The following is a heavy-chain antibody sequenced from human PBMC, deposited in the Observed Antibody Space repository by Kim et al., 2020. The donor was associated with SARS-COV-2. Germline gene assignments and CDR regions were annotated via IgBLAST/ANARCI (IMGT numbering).Heavy chain of an antibody. D-gene: IGHD6-13*01. J-gene: IGHJ6*02. CDR3: AKVGMDSSSWGNYYYGMDV. Sequence: GGSLRLSCAASGFTFSSYGMHWVRQAPGKGLEWVAVISYDGSNKYYADSVKGRFTISRDNSKNTLYLQMNSLRAEDTAVYYCAKVGMDSSSWGNYYYGMDVWGQGTTVTVSS. V-gene: IGHV3-30*18. CDR1: GFTFSSYG. CDR2: ISYDGSNK.